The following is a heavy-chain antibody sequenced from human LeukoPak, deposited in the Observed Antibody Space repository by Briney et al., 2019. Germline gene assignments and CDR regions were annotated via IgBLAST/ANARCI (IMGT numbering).Heavy chain of an antibody. J-gene: IGHJ4*02. Sequence: GGSLRLSRVASGFTFSSYWMSWVRQAPGKGLERVANIKQDGSETYYVDSVKGRFIVSRDNTKNSLHLQMNSLRAEDTAVYYCAHNPNYFDSTGRSYWGQGTLVTVSS. CDR2: IKQDGSET. D-gene: IGHD3-22*01. CDR1: GFTFSSYW. CDR3: AHNPNYFDSTGRSY. V-gene: IGHV3-7*01.